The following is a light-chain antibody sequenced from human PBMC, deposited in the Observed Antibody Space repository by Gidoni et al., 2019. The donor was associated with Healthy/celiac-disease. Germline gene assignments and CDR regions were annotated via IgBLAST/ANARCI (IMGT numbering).Light chain of an antibody. CDR2: AAS. J-gene: IGKJ4*01. CDR3: QQSYSTPPT. CDR1: QSISSY. Sequence: DIQMTQYPSSLSASVGDRVTITFRASQSISSYLNWYQQKPGKAPKLLIYAASSLQSGVPSRFSGSGSVTDFTLTISSLQPEDFATYYCQQSYSTPPTFGGGTKVDIK. V-gene: IGKV1-39*01.